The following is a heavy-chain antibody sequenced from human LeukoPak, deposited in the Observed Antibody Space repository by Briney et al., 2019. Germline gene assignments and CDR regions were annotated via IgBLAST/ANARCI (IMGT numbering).Heavy chain of an antibody. Sequence: GVSVKVSCKASGYTFTSYGISWVRQAPGQGLEWMGWVSAYNGNTNYAQKLQGRVTMTTDTSTSTAYMELRSLRSDDTAVYYCARGRSPVGATTMGYWGQGTLVTVSS. CDR1: GYTFTSYG. CDR2: VSAYNGNT. J-gene: IGHJ4*02. D-gene: IGHD1-26*01. V-gene: IGHV1-18*01. CDR3: ARGRSPVGATTMGY.